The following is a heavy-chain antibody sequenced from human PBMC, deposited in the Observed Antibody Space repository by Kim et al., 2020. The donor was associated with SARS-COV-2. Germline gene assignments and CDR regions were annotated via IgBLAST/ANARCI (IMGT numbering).Heavy chain of an antibody. J-gene: IGHJ6*02. V-gene: IGHV3-23*01. Sequence: VKGRFTISSDNSKTTLYLQMNSLRAEDTAVYYCAKDQWGSYYYYYYGMDVWGQGTTVTVSS. D-gene: IGHD2-15*01. CDR3: AKDQWGSYYYYYYGMDV.